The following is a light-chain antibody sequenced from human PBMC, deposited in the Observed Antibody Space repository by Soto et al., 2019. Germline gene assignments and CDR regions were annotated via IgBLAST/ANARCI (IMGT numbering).Light chain of an antibody. CDR3: QQYDSYPWP. V-gene: IGKV1-5*01. Sequence: DIQMTQSPSTLSASVGDRVTITCRASQSISSWLAWYQQKPGKAPKLLIYDASSLQSGVPSRFRGSGSGTEFTLTISSLQPDDFATYYCQQYDSYPWPFGQGTKVDIK. J-gene: IGKJ1*01. CDR2: DAS. CDR1: QSISSW.